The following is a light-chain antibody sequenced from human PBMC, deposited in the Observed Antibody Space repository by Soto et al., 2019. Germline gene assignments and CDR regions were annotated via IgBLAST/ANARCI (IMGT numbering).Light chain of an antibody. J-gene: IGLJ2*01. V-gene: IGLV1-40*01. CDR1: SSNIGAGYD. CDR3: QSYDSSLSGSKV. Sequence: QSVLTQPPSVSGAPGQRVTISCTGSSSNIGAGYDVHWYQQLPGTAPKLLIYDNSNRPSGVPDRFSGSKSGTSASLVITGLQAEDEADYYCQSYDSSLSGSKVFGGGTQLTVL. CDR2: DNS.